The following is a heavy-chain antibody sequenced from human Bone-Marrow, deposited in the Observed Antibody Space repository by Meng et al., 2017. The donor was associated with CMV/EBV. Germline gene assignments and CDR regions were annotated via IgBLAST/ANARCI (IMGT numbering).Heavy chain of an antibody. V-gene: IGHV3-7*01. CDR3: ARDRVYSSGWSDY. D-gene: IGHD6-19*01. Sequence: GESLKISCAASGFTFSSYWMSWVRQAPGKGLEWVANIKQDGREKYYVDSVKGRFTISRDNAKNSLYLQMNSLRAEDTAVYYCARDRVYSSGWSDYWGQGTLVTVSS. CDR1: GFTFSSYW. CDR2: IKQDGREK. J-gene: IGHJ4*02.